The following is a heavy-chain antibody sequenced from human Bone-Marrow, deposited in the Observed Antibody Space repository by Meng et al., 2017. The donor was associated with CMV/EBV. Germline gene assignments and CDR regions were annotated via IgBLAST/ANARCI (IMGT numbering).Heavy chain of an antibody. CDR3: ARTTIAYLSGWHNWFDP. J-gene: IGHJ5*02. D-gene: IGHD6-19*01. Sequence: SETLSLTCPVSGGSIRSGDYYWSWIRQPPGKGLEWIGSIYYSRSTYHNPSLKSRGTISVDTSKNQFSLKLSSVTAADTAMYYCARTTIAYLSGWHNWFDPWGQGILVTVSS. CDR2: IYYSRST. V-gene: IGHV4-30-4*08. CDR1: GGSIRSGDYY.